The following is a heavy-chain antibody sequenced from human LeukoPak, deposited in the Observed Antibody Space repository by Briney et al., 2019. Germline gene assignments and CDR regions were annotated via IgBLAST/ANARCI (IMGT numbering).Heavy chain of an antibody. J-gene: IGHJ4*02. Sequence: KSSGTLSLTCTVSGGSISSYDLHWIRQPPGKGLEWVGYIYASGGTNYIPSLRSRVTISIDTSKSQFSLKLSSVTAADTAVYYCARLTRLSTSPDRYYFDYWGEGTLVTVSS. CDR3: ARLTRLSTSPDRYYFDY. CDR2: IYASGGT. V-gene: IGHV4-4*09. D-gene: IGHD6-6*01. CDR1: GGSISSYD.